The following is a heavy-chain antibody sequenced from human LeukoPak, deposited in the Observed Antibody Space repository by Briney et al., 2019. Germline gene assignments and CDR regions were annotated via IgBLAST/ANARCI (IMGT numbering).Heavy chain of an antibody. CDR2: IIPILGIA. CDR3: ARETLDHPRPYYFDY. Sequence: SVKVSCKASGGTFSSYAISWVRQAPGQGLEWMGRIIPILGIANYAQKFQGRVTITADKSTSTAYMELSSLRSEDTAVYYCARETLDHPRPYYFDYWGQGTLVTVSS. CDR1: GGTFSSYA. J-gene: IGHJ4*02. V-gene: IGHV1-69*04.